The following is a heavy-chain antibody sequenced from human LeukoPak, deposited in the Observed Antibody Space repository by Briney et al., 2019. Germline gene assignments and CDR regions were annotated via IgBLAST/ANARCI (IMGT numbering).Heavy chain of an antibody. CDR2: IYYSGST. V-gene: IGHV4-61*01. D-gene: IGHD5-18*01. J-gene: IGHJ4*02. Sequence: SETLSLTCTVSGGSVSSGSYYWSWIRQPPGKGLEWIGYIYYSGSTNCNPSLKSRVTISVDTSKNQFSLKLSSVTAADTAVYYCATLPPERGYSYGFGYWGQGTLVTVSS. CDR1: GGSVSSGSYY. CDR3: ATLPPERGYSYGFGY.